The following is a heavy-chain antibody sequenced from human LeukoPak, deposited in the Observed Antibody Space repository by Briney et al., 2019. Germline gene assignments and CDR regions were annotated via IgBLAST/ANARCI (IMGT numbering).Heavy chain of an antibody. D-gene: IGHD5-18*01. CDR3: ARGGEQLWLPPDY. CDR2: IYSGGST. J-gene: IGHJ4*02. Sequence: GGSLRLSCAASGFTVSNNYMSWVRQAPGKGLEWVAVIYSGGSTYYADSVKGRFTLSRDNSKNTLYLQMNSLRAEDTAVYYCARGGEQLWLPPDYWGQGTLVTVSS. V-gene: IGHV3-66*01. CDR1: GFTVSNNY.